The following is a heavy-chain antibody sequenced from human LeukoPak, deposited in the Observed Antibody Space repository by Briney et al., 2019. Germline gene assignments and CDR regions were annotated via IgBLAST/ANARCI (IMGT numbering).Heavy chain of an antibody. V-gene: IGHV3-48*03. CDR2: ISSSGSTI. Sequence: GGSLRLSCAASGFTFSSYEMNWVRQAPGKGLEWVSYISSSGSTIYYADSVKGRFTISRDNAKNSLYLQMNSLRAEDTAVYYCARDVRGIAVATGSYWGQGTLVTVSS. J-gene: IGHJ4*02. CDR3: ARDVRGIAVATGSY. CDR1: GFTFSSYE. D-gene: IGHD6-19*01.